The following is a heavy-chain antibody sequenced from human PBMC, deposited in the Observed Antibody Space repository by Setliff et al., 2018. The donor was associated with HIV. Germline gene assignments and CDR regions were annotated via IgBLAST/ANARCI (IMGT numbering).Heavy chain of an antibody. CDR2: VNPNSGNT. D-gene: IGHD7-27*01. V-gene: IGHV1-8*02. CDR1: GYTFTNYD. J-gene: IGHJ6*03. CDR3: ARGADCLGIPSYYYYYMDV. Sequence: ASVKVSCKASGYTFTNYDIYWVRQATGQGLQWMGWVNPNSGNTGYEQKFQGRVTMTRDTSISTVYMELSSLRSEDTAVYYCARGADCLGIPSYYYYYMDVWGQGTTVTVSS.